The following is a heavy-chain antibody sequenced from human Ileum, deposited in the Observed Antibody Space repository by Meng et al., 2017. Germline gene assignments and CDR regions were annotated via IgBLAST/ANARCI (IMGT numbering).Heavy chain of an antibody. J-gene: IGHJ3*01. CDR3: ATSSLGWGAEAFDV. Sequence: GESLKISCAASVFGVSENYMGWVRQPPGKGLEWVSIIYRSGTVDYADSVKGRFTVSRDNSKNTLSLQMNSLRAEDTALYYCATSSLGWGAEAFDVWGQGSMVTVSS. CDR1: VFGVSENY. D-gene: IGHD7-27*01. CDR2: IYRSGTV. V-gene: IGHV3-53*01.